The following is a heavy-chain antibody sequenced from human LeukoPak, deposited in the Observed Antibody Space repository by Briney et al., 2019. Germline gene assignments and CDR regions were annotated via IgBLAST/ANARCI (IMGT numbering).Heavy chain of an antibody. CDR3: AKGHDDFRQFDY. CDR2: IIPIFRTG. CDR1: VGTFAISA. Sequence: SVTVSCKASVGTFAISANSWVRKAHGQGLEWMGGIIPIFRTGDSAQQLRGRLTITADESTRTTYMELSSLRSEGTAVYYCAKGHDDFRQFDYWGQGTLISVSS. D-gene: IGHD3-3*01. J-gene: IGHJ4*02. V-gene: IGHV1-69*13.